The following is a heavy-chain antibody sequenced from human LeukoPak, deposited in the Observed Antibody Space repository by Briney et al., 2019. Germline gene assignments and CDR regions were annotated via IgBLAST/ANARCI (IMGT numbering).Heavy chain of an antibody. J-gene: IGHJ1*01. V-gene: IGHV1-69*01. D-gene: IGHD6-19*01. CDR2: IIPIFGTA. CDR3: ASGYSSGWPYFQH. Sequence: SVKVSCKASGGTFSSYAISWVRQAPGQGLEWMGGIIPIFGTANYAQKFQGRVTITADESTSTAYMELSSLRSEDTAVYYCASGYSSGWPYFQHWGQGTLVTVSS. CDR1: GGTFSSYA.